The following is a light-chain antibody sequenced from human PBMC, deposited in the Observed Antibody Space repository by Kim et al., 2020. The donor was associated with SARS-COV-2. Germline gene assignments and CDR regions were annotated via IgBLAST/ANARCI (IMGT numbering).Light chain of an antibody. Sequence: DMGQTVRIRCQCNSLRNYYATWYQQKTGEAPILVIYGKNNRPSGIPDRFSGYSSGNTASLTITGTQAGDEADYYCNSRDSNDNVVFGGGTQLTVL. CDR3: NSRDSNDNVV. CDR1: SLRNYY. CDR2: GKN. J-gene: IGLJ2*01. V-gene: IGLV3-19*01.